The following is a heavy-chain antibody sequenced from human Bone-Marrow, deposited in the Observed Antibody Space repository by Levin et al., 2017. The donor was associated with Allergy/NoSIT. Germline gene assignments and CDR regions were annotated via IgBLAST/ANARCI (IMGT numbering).Heavy chain of an antibody. V-gene: IGHV3-7*01. CDR3: VREER. Sequence: GGSLRLSCAASGFTFGNYWMSWVRQAPGKGPEWVANIKQDGSEIYYVDSVKGRFTISRDNAKNSLYLQMNSLRAEDTAVYYCVREERWGQGTLVTVTS. CDR2: IKQDGSEI. J-gene: IGHJ4*02. CDR1: GFTFGNYW. D-gene: IGHD1-1*01.